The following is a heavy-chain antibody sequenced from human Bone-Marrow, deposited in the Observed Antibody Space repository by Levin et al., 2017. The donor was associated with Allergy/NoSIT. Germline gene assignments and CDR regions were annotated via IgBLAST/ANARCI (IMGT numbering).Heavy chain of an antibody. V-gene: IGHV4-59*01. CDR2: ILYSGST. J-gene: IGHJ2*01. D-gene: IGHD3-3*01. Sequence: PSETLSLTCTVSGGSISGYYWSWLRQPPGKGLEWIGYILYSGSTNYNPSLKSRVAIFVDTSKNQCSLKLNSVTAADTAVYYCAEKGYDFRGGYYYWYFDPWGRGTLVTVSS. CDR1: GGSISGYY. CDR3: AEKGYDFRGGYYYWYFDP.